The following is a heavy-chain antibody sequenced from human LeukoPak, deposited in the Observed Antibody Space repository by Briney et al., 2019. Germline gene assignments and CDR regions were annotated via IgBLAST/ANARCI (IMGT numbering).Heavy chain of an antibody. D-gene: IGHD3-10*01. CDR2: ISHDGTNG. V-gene: IGHV3-30*04. CDR1: GSTFRNHA. J-gene: IGHJ6*03. CDR3: VGSPTYYYMDV. Sequence: GKSLRLSCAASGSTFRNHAIHWVRQAPGKGLEWVTVISHDGTNGYYRDSVKGRFTISRDNSKNSVVLQMNNLSPDDTAVYFCVGSPTYYYMDVWGKGTTVTVSS.